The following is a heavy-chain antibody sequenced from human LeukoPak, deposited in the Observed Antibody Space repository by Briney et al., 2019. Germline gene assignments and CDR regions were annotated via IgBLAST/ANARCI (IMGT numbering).Heavy chain of an antibody. D-gene: IGHD6-13*01. CDR3: ARDVKAAGIPFDY. Sequence: SETLSLTCTVSGGSISSSSYYWGWIRQPPGKGLEWIGSIYYSGSTSYNPSLKSRVTISVDTSKNQFSLKLSSVTAADTAVYYCARDVKAAGIPFDYWGQGTLVTVSS. CDR1: GGSISSSSYY. V-gene: IGHV4-39*07. J-gene: IGHJ4*02. CDR2: IYYSGST.